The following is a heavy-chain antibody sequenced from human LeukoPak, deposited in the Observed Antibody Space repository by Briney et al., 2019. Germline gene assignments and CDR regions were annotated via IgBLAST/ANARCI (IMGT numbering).Heavy chain of an antibody. Sequence: PGGSLRLSCAASGFTFSNAWMSWVRQAPGKGMEWVGRIKSKTDGGTTDYAAPVKGRFTISRDDSKNTLYLQMNSLKTEDTAVYYCTTPGIAVAGTFDYWGQGTLVTVPS. V-gene: IGHV3-15*01. D-gene: IGHD6-19*01. J-gene: IGHJ4*02. CDR2: IKSKTDGGTT. CDR3: TTPGIAVAGTFDY. CDR1: GFTFSNAW.